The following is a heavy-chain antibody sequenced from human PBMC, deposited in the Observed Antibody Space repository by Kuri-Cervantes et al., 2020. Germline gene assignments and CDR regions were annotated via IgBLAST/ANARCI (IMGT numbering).Heavy chain of an antibody. CDR3: ARVLPLGPPEDYDFWSGYYRSWAFDI. J-gene: IGHJ3*02. D-gene: IGHD3-3*01. CDR1: GYTFTSYD. Sequence: GESLKISCKASGYTFTSYDINWVRQATGQGLEWMGWMNPNSGNTGYAQKFQGRVTMTRNTSISTAYMELSSLRSEDTAVYYCARVLPLGPPEDYDFWSGYYRSWAFDIWGQGT. CDR2: MNPNSGNT. V-gene: IGHV1-8*01.